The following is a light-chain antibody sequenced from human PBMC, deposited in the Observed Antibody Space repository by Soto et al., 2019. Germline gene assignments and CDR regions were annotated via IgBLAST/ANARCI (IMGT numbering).Light chain of an antibody. CDR3: AAWDDSLSGLV. J-gene: IGLJ2*01. CDR1: SSNIGSNY. Sequence: QSVLTQPPSASETPGQRVTISCSGSSSNIGSNYVYWYQQLPGTAPKLLIYRNDQRPSGVPDRFSGYKSGTSASLAISGLRSEDEADYYCAAWDDSLSGLVFGGGTKLTVL. V-gene: IGLV1-47*01. CDR2: RND.